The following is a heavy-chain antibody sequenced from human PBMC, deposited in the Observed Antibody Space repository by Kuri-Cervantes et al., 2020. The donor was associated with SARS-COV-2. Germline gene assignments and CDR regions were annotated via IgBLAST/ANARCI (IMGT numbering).Heavy chain of an antibody. V-gene: IGHV4-39*07. CDR2: IYYSGST. D-gene: IGHD1-26*01. CDR1: GGSISSSSYY. J-gene: IGHJ5*02. Sequence: SETLSLTCTVSGGSISSSSYYWGWIRQPPGKGLEWIGSIYYSGSTYYNPSLKSRVTISVDTSKNQFSLKLSSVTAADTAVYYCARDRRIVGASSNWFDPWGQGTLVTVSS. CDR3: ARDRRIVGASSNWFDP.